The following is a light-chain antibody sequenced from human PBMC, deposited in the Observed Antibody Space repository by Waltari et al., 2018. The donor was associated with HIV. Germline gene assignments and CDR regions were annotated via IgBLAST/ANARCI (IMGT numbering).Light chain of an antibody. V-gene: IGKV3-11*01. CDR3: QQRSNWPLYT. J-gene: IGKJ2*01. CDR1: QNIGNS. Sequence: IVLTQSPATLSLSPGERATLSCRASQNIGNSLAWYQHKPGQAPRRLIYDASNRVTGIPARFSGSGSGTEFSLVISRLEHEDFAVYYCQQRSNWPLYTFGQGTKLEIK. CDR2: DAS.